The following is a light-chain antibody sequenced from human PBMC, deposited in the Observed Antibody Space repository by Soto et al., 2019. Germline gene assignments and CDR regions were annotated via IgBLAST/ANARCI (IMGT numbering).Light chain of an antibody. J-gene: IGKJ5*01. CDR3: QQRNYWPIT. CDR2: EAS. CDR1: QSINSY. Sequence: EIVLTQSPATLSLSPGERATLSCRASQSINSYLAWYQQKAGQAPRLLIHEASNRATGIPARFSGDGSGTAFTLTISSLEPEDFAIYYCQQRNYWPITFGQGTRLEIK. V-gene: IGKV3-11*01.